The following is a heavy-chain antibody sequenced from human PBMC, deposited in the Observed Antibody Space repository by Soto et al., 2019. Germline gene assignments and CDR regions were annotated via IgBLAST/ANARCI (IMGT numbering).Heavy chain of an antibody. V-gene: IGHV4-31*03. CDR1: GGSISSGGYY. Sequence: QVQLQESGPGLVKPSQTLSLTCTVSGGSISSGGYYWSRSRQHPGKGLEWIGYIYYSGSTYYNPSLKSRVTISVDTSKNQFSLKLSSVTAADTAVYYCALEKGLVVGAVDYWGQGTLVTVSS. CDR2: IYYSGST. D-gene: IGHD2-21*01. J-gene: IGHJ4*02. CDR3: ALEKGLVVGAVDY.